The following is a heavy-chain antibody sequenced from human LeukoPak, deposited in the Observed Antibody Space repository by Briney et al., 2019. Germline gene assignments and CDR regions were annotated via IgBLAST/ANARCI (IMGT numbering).Heavy chain of an antibody. CDR3: ARENFYDSSGYYYVDAFDI. V-gene: IGHV3-7*01. CDR1: GFTFSNYW. CDR2: IKEDGSEK. Sequence: GGSLRLSCTASGFTFSNYWMSWVHQAPGKGLEWVANIKEDGSEKYYVDSLKGRFTISRDNAKNSLYLQMNNLRAEDTAVYYCARENFYDSSGYYYVDAFDIWGQGTMVAVSS. J-gene: IGHJ3*02. D-gene: IGHD3-22*01.